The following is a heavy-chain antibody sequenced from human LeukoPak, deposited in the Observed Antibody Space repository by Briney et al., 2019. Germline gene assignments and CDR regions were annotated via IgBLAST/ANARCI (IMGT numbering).Heavy chain of an antibody. CDR2: ISDSGGSA. V-gene: IGHV3-23*01. D-gene: IGHD4-17*01. Sequence: PGGSLRLSCAASGFTLPNYAMSWVRQAPGKGLEWVSVISDSGGSAWYADSVKGRFTISRDNSKNTLSLQMDSLRAEDTAVYYCARVSYGDSGYFDYWGQGTLVTVSS. CDR1: GFTLPNYA. CDR3: ARVSYGDSGYFDY. J-gene: IGHJ4*02.